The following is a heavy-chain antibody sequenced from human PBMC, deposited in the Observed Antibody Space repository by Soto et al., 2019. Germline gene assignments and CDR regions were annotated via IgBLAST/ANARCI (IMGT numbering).Heavy chain of an antibody. J-gene: IGHJ6*02. CDR1: GGAFSAYY. CDR2: INHSGST. CDR3: ARWREYDILTGYVYYYYYGMDV. D-gene: IGHD3-9*01. V-gene: IGHV4-34*01. Sequence: PSETLSLTCAVYGGAFSAYYWSWIRQPPGKGLEWIGEINHSGSTNYNPSLKSRVTISVDTSKNQFSLKLSSVTAADTAVYYCARWREYDILTGYVYYYYYGMDVWGQGTTVT.